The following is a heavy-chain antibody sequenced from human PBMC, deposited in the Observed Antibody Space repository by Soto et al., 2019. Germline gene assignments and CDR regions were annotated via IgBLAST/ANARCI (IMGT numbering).Heavy chain of an antibody. Sequence: GASVKVSCKASGRTFSSYAISCVRQAPGQVLEWMGGIIPIFGTANYAQKFQGRVTITADKSTSTAYMELSSLRSEDTAVYYCPRDPSRYNWNYGNCFDPWGQGTLVTVSS. CDR1: GRTFSSYA. V-gene: IGHV1-69*06. J-gene: IGHJ5*02. D-gene: IGHD1-7*01. CDR2: IIPIFGTA. CDR3: PRDPSRYNWNYGNCFDP.